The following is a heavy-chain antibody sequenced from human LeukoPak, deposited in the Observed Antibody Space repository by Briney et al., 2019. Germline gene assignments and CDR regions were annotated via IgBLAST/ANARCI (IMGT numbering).Heavy chain of an antibody. CDR1: GASISSYY. Sequence: SETLSLTCTVSGASISSYYWSWIRQPPGKGLEWIGYIYYSGSTNYNPSLKSRVTISVETSKNQFSLRLSSVTAADTAVYYCAGEGDYWHRFDHWGQGTLVTVSS. V-gene: IGHV4-59*01. D-gene: IGHD4-17*01. CDR2: IYYSGST. CDR3: AGEGDYWHRFDH. J-gene: IGHJ4*02.